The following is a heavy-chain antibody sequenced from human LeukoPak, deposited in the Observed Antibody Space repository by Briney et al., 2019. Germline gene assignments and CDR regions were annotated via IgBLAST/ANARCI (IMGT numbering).Heavy chain of an antibody. V-gene: IGHV4-34*01. Sequence: PSETLSLTCAVYGGSFSGYYWSWIRQPPGKGLGWIGEINHSGSTNYNPSLKSRVTISVDTSKNQFSLKLSSVTAADTAVYYCARRVRGVIIRYDYWGQGTLVTVSS. CDR1: GGSFSGYY. D-gene: IGHD3-10*01. CDR3: ARRVRGVIIRYDY. J-gene: IGHJ4*02. CDR2: INHSGST.